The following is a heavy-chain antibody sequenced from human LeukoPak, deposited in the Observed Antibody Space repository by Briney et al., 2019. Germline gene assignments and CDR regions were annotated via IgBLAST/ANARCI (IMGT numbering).Heavy chain of an antibody. D-gene: IGHD3-16*01. CDR2: INTKSGDA. CDR3: ARGEYSNGYPYRLDS. CDR1: GPTFSDYH. Sequence: ASVKVSCKASGPTFSDYHINWVRQASGQGPEWMGWINTKSGDAKYNQAFQGRVTMTRDTSISTAYMELNRLRSDDTAMYYCARGEYSNGYPYRLDSWGQGTLVTVSS. V-gene: IGHV1-2*02. J-gene: IGHJ4*02.